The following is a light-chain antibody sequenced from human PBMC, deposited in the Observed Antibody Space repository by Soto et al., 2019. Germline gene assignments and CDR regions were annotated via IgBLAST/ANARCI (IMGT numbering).Light chain of an antibody. Sequence: QSVLTQPPSTSGTPGQTVTISCSGSSSNIESNTANWYQQLPGTAPRLVIYSDDLRPSGVPDRFSGSKSGTSASLAISGLQSEDEADYFCAAWYDSLNYVLFGGGTQLTVL. J-gene: IGLJ2*01. CDR2: SDD. V-gene: IGLV1-44*01. CDR3: AAWYDSLNYVL. CDR1: SSNIESNT.